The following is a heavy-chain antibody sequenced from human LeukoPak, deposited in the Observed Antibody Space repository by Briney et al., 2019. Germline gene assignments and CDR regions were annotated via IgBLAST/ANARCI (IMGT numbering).Heavy chain of an antibody. D-gene: IGHD3-22*01. CDR2: ISSSSSYI. J-gene: IGHJ4*02. CDR1: GFXFSSYS. Sequence: GGSLRLSCAASGFXFSSYSMNWVRQAPGKGLEWVSSISSSSSYIYYADSVKGRFTISRDNSKNTLYLQMNSLRAEDTAVYYCARKHYYDSSGFFPPMDYWGQGTLVTVSS. CDR3: ARKHYYDSSGFFPPMDY. V-gene: IGHV3-21*01.